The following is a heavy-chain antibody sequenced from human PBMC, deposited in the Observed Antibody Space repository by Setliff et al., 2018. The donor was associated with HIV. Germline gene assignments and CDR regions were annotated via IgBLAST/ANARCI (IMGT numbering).Heavy chain of an antibody. Sequence: SETLSLTCTVSGVSTSSSSYYWGWIRQPPGKGLDWIGYVYYSGSTYYSPSLKSRLTISVDPSQNQFSLRLISVTAADAAMYYCARPSLGIGGGSKFDSWGQGTLVTVSS. CDR3: ARPSLGIGGGSKFDS. CDR2: VYYSGST. D-gene: IGHD3-3*01. V-gene: IGHV4-39*01. CDR1: GVSTSSSSYY. J-gene: IGHJ4*02.